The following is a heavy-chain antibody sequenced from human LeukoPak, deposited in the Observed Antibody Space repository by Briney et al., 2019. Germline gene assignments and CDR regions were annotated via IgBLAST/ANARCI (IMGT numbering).Heavy chain of an antibody. V-gene: IGHV1-2*06. Sequence: ASVKVSCKASGYTFTGYYMHWVRQAPGQGLEWMGRINPNSGGTNYAQKLQGRVTMTTDTSTSTAYMELRSLRSDDTAVYYCAREASGSYEDYWGQGTLVTVSS. D-gene: IGHD1-26*01. J-gene: IGHJ4*02. CDR3: AREASGSYEDY. CDR2: INPNSGGT. CDR1: GYTFTGYY.